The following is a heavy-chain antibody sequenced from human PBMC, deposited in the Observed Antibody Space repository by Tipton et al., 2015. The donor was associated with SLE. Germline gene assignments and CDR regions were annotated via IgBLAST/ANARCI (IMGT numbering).Heavy chain of an antibody. D-gene: IGHD3-10*01. CDR1: GGSISNYY. CDR2: IYTSGST. J-gene: IGHJ3*02. CDR3: ARPDDSGSYAFDI. V-gene: IGHV4-4*07. Sequence: TLSLTCTVSGGSISNYYWSWIRQPAGKGLEWIGRIYTSGSTHYNPSLKSRVTMSVDTSKNQFSLKLSSVTAADTAVYYCARPDDSGSYAFDIWGQGTMVTVSS.